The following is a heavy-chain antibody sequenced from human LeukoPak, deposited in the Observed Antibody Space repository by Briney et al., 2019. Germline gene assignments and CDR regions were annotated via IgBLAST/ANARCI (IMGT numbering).Heavy chain of an antibody. CDR2: IYYSGST. D-gene: IGHD2-2*01. CDR1: GGSISSGGYY. Sequence: SETLSLTCTVSGGSISSGGYYWSWIRQHPGKGLEWIGYIYYSGSTYYNPSLKSRVTISVDTSKNQFSLKLSSVTAADTAVYYCARRYCSSTSCFLIEWGQGTLDTVSS. V-gene: IGHV4-31*03. J-gene: IGHJ4*02. CDR3: ARRYCSSTSCFLIE.